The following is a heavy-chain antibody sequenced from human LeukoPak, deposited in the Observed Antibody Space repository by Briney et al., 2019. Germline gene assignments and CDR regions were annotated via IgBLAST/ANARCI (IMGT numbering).Heavy chain of an antibody. D-gene: IGHD6-13*01. V-gene: IGHV3-48*01. J-gene: IGHJ4*02. CDR2: ITSSGGTI. CDR3: ARNPSGYSSSGGLDY. CDR1: GFSFSSYS. Sequence: PGGSLRLSCAASGFSFSSYSMNWVRQAPGKGLEWVSYITSSGGTIYYADSVQGRFTISRDNAKNSLYLQMDNLKGEDTAVYYWARNPSGYSSSGGLDYWGQGTLVTVSS.